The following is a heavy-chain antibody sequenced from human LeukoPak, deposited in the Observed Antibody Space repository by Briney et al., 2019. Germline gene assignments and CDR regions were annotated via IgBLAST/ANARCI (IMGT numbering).Heavy chain of an antibody. CDR1: GFTFSSYW. D-gene: IGHD2-8*02. Sequence: GGSLRLSCAASGFTFSSYWMTWVRQAPGRGLEWVANIKRDGSDTHYLDSLKDRFTISRDNAKSSLSLQMNSLRAEDTAVYYCARDSSYCSGGVCFDVFDIWGQGTMVVVSS. CDR2: IKRDGSDT. J-gene: IGHJ3*02. CDR3: ARDSSYCSGGVCFDVFDI. V-gene: IGHV3-7*01.